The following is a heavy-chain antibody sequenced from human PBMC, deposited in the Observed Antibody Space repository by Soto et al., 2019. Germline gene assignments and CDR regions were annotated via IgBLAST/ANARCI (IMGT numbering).Heavy chain of an antibody. D-gene: IGHD3-3*01. Sequence: SETLSLTCTVSGGSISSYYWIWIRQPPGKGLEWIGYIYYSGSTNYNPSLKSRVTISVDTSKNQFSLKLSSVTAADTAVYYCAGTTYYDFWSSPPHFDYWVQGTLVTVSS. V-gene: IGHV4-59*01. CDR2: IYYSGST. CDR3: AGTTYYDFWSSPPHFDY. CDR1: GGSISSYY. J-gene: IGHJ4*02.